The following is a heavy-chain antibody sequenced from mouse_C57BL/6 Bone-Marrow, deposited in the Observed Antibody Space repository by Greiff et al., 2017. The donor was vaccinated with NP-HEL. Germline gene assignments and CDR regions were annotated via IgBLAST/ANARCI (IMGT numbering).Heavy chain of an antibody. D-gene: IGHD2-3*01. CDR3: ARDRWLLLDY. V-gene: IGHV5-16*01. CDR1: GFTFSDYY. CDR2: INYDGSST. Sequence: EVKLVESEGGLVQPGSSMKLSCTASGFTFSDYYMAWVRQVPEKGLEWVANINYDGSSTYYLDSLKSRFIISRDNAKNILYLQMSSLKSEDTATYYCARDRWLLLDYWGQGTTLTVSS. J-gene: IGHJ2*01.